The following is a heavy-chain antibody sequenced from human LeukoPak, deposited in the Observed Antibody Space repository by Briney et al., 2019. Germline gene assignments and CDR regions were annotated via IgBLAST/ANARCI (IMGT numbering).Heavy chain of an antibody. Sequence: PGRSLRLSCVASGFSFSTYGLHWVRQAPGKGLEWVAVISYDGSNKYYADSVKGRFTISRDNSKNTLYLQMNSLRAEDTAVYYCARDPDYGDYVSSLDYRGQGTLVTVSS. CDR3: ARDPDYGDYVSSLDY. D-gene: IGHD4-17*01. V-gene: IGHV3-30*03. CDR2: ISYDGSNK. CDR1: GFSFSTYG. J-gene: IGHJ4*02.